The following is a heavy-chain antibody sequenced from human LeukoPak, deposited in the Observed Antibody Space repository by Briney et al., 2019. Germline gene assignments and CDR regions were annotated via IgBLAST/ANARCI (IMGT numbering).Heavy chain of an antibody. CDR2: IIPILGIA. V-gene: IGHV1-69*02. Sequence: GASVKVSCKASGGTSSSYTISWVRQAPGQGLGWMGRIIPILGIANYAQRFQGRVTITADKSTSTAHMELSSLRSEDTAVYYCASANLGPDWLQFSADVWGQGTLVTVSS. CDR3: ASANLGPDWLQFSADV. CDR1: GGTSSSYT. D-gene: IGHD5-24*01. J-gene: IGHJ4*02.